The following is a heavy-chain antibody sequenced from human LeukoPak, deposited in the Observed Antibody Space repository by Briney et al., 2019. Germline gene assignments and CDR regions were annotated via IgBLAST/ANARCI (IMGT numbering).Heavy chain of an antibody. V-gene: IGHV4-34*01. D-gene: IGHD2-2*01. CDR1: GGSFSGYY. CDR3: ARGDYGVVVPAAMTFDP. J-gene: IGHJ5*02. CDR2: INHSGST. Sequence: PSETLSLTCAVYGGSFSGYYWSWIRQPPGKGLEWIGEINHSGSTNYNPSLKSRVTISVDTSKNQFSLKLSSVTAADTAVYYCARGDYGVVVPAAMTFDPWGQGTLVTVSS.